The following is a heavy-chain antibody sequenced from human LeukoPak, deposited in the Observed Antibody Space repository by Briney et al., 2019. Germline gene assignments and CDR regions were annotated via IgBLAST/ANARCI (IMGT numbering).Heavy chain of an antibody. CDR3: ARGPAQLLWFGETPDY. J-gene: IGHJ4*02. V-gene: IGHV1-2*02. Sequence: ASVKVSCKASGYTFTGYYMHWVRQAPGQGLEWMGWINPNSGGTNYAQKFQGRVTMTRDTSISTAYMELSRLRSDDTAVYYYARGPAQLLWFGETPDYWGQGTLVTVSS. D-gene: IGHD3-10*01. CDR2: INPNSGGT. CDR1: GYTFTGYY.